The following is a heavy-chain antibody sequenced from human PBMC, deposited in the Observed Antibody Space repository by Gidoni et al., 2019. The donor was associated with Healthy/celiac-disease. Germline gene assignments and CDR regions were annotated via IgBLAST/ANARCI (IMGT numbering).Heavy chain of an antibody. CDR2: ISSSSSYI. D-gene: IGHD5-18*01. CDR1: GFTFSSYS. Sequence: EVQLVESGGGLVKPGGLLRLSCAASGFTFSSYSMNWVRQAPGKGLEWVSSISSSSSYIYYADSVKSRFTISRDNAKNSLYLQMNSLRAEDTAVYYCARDMTAQLWDYPDYWGQGTLVTVSS. J-gene: IGHJ4*02. CDR3: ARDMTAQLWDYPDY. V-gene: IGHV3-21*01.